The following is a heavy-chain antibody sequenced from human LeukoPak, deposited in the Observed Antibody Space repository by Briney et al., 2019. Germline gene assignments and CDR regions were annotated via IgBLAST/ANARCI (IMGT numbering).Heavy chain of an antibody. CDR3: ARAITINWFDP. Sequence: QPSETLSLTCTVSGVSISSSNSYWGWIRQPPGKGLEWIGSIYYSGNTYYNASLKSQVSISIDTSKNQFSLKLTSVTAADTAVYYCARAITINWFDPWGQGTLVTVSS. CDR1: GVSISSSNSY. D-gene: IGHD3-3*01. CDR2: IYYSGNT. J-gene: IGHJ5*02. V-gene: IGHV4-39*01.